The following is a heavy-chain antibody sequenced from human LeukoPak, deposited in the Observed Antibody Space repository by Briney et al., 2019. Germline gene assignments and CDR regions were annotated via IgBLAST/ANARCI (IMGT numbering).Heavy chain of an antibody. CDR2: INHSGST. CDR3: ARGAGGYSYGYSPFDY. Sequence: SETLSLTCAVYGGSFSGYYWSWIRQPPGKGLEWIGEINHSGSTNYNPSLKSRVTISVDTSKNQFSLKLSSVTAADTAVYYCARGAGGYSYGYSPFDYWGQGTLVTVSS. J-gene: IGHJ4*02. V-gene: IGHV4-34*01. D-gene: IGHD5-18*01. CDR1: GGSFSGYY.